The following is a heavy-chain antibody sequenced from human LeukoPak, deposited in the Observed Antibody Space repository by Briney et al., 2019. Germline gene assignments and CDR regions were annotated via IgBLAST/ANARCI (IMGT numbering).Heavy chain of an antibody. Sequence: GASVKVSCKASGYXFTSYYMHWVRQAPGQGLEWMGIINPSGGSTSYAQKFQGRVTMTRDTSTSTVYMEVSSLRSEDTAVYYCARGHASPGDFDYWGQGTLVTVSS. CDR3: ARGHASPGDFDY. CDR1: GYXFTSYY. V-gene: IGHV1-46*01. D-gene: IGHD1-14*01. J-gene: IGHJ4*02. CDR2: INPSGGST.